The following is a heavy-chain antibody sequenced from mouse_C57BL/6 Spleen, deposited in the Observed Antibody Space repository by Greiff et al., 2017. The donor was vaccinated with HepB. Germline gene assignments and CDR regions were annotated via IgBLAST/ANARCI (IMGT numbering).Heavy chain of an antibody. CDR3: AGRGSSFDY. CDR1: GYSFTGYY. V-gene: IGHV1-42*01. D-gene: IGHD1-1*01. J-gene: IGHJ2*01. Sequence: EVKLMESGPELVKPGASVKISCKASGYSFTGYYMNWVKQSPEKSLEWIGEINPSTGGTTYNQKFKAKATLTVDKSSSTAYMQLKSLTSEDSAVYYCAGRGSSFDYWGQGTTLTVSS. CDR2: INPSTGGT.